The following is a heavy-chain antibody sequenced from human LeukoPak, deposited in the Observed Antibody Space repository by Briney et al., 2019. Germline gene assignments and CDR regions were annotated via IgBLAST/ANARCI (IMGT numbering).Heavy chain of an antibody. CDR3: ARSYSSSWYEYFQH. Sequence: SETLSLTCTVSGGSITSYYWSWIRQPPGKGLEWIGYISYSGSTNYNPSLKSRVTISVDTSKNQFSLTLRSVTAADTAVYYCARSYSSSWYEYFQHWGQGSLVTVSS. CDR2: ISYSGST. V-gene: IGHV4-59*01. D-gene: IGHD6-13*01. J-gene: IGHJ1*01. CDR1: GGSITSYY.